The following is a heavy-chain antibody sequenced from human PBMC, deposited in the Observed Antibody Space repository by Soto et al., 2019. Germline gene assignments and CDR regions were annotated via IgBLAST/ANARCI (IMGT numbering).Heavy chain of an antibody. CDR2: VSAYNGNT. CDR1: GYTFTSYG. CDR3: ARFRCMAVEMCYYYYGMDV. D-gene: IGHD6-19*01. V-gene: IGHV1-18*04. Sequence: ASVKVSCRASGYTFTSYGISWVRQAPAQGLEWMGWVSAYNGNTNYAQKLQGRVTMTTDTSTSTAYMELRSLRSDDTAVYYCARFRCMAVEMCYYYYGMDVWRQRTMVTVSS. J-gene: IGHJ6*02.